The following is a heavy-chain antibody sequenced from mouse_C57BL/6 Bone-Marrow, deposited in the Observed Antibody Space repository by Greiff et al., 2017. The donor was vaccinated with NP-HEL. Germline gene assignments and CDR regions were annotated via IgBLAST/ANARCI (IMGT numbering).Heavy chain of an antibody. V-gene: IGHV14-4*01. CDR2: IDPENGDT. CDR3: TTGGYYSYAMDY. Sequence: EVQGVESGAELVRPGASVKLSCTASGFNIKDDYMHWVKQRPEQGLEWIGWIDPENGDTEYASKFQGKATITADTSSNTAYLQLSSLTSEDTAVYYCTTGGYYSYAMDYWGQGTSVTVSS. D-gene: IGHD1-1*01. CDR1: GFNIKDDY. J-gene: IGHJ4*01.